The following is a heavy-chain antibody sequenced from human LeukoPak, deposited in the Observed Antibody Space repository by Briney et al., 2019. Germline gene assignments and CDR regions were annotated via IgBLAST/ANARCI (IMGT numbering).Heavy chain of an antibody. V-gene: IGHV4-61*02. CDR2: IYTSGST. D-gene: IGHD6-19*01. J-gene: IGHJ4*02. Sequence: SETLSLTCTVSGGSISSGSYYWSWIRQPAGKGLEWIGRIYTSGSTNYNPSLKSRVTISVDTSKNQFSLKQSSVTAADTAVYYCARETVAYYFDYWGQGTLVTVSS. CDR1: GGSISSGSYY. CDR3: ARETVAYYFDY.